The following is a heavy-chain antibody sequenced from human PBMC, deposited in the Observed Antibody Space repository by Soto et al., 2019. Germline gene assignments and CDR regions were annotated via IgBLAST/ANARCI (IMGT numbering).Heavy chain of an antibody. CDR1: GFTFSSYW. CDR3: ARENYGDYYYYMDV. J-gene: IGHJ6*03. Sequence: GGSLRLSCAASGFTFSSYWMHWVRQATGKGLVWVSRIYSDGSSTNYADSVKGRFTISRDNAKNTLYLQMTSLRAEDTAVYYCARENYGDYYYYMDVWGKGTTVTVS. D-gene: IGHD4-17*01. CDR2: IYSDGSST. V-gene: IGHV3-74*01.